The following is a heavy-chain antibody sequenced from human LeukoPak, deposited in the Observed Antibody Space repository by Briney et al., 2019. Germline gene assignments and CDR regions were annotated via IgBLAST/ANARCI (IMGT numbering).Heavy chain of an antibody. V-gene: IGHV1-46*03. Sequence: ASVKVSCKASGYTFTSYYMHWVRQAPGQGLEWMGIINPSGGSTSYAQKFQGRVTMTRDTSTSTVYMELSSLRSEDTAVYYCASEKVANDCSGGSCYLGYWGQGTRVTVSS. CDR3: ASEKVANDCSGGSCYLGY. D-gene: IGHD2-15*01. CDR1: GYTFTSYY. CDR2: INPSGGST. J-gene: IGHJ4*02.